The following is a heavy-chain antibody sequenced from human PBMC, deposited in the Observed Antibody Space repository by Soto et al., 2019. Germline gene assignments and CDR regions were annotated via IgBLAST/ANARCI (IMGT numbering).Heavy chain of an antibody. D-gene: IGHD2-15*01. J-gene: IGHJ5*02. CDR3: ARDSIAAPNWFDP. CDR2: ISSSGSKM. Sequence: GGSLRLSCAASGFTFRNFEMNWVRQVPGKGLEWIAYISSSGSKMYYADTVKGRFIVSRDNTHDSLFLEMNNLRDEDSGVYYCARDSIAAPNWFDPWGQGTLVTVSS. CDR1: GFTFRNFE. V-gene: IGHV3-48*03.